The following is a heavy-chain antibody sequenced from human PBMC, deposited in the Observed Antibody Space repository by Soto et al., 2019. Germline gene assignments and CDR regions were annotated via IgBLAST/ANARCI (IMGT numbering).Heavy chain of an antibody. CDR2: IIHSGST. Sequence: SETLSLTCTVSGGSISTYNYWGWIRQPPGKGLEWIANIIHSGSTYYNPSLRSRVSISLDTSKNQFSLKLSSVTAADTAVYFCARGYRQSGYSSSWVFDYWGQGTLVTVSS. CDR1: GGSISTYNY. J-gene: IGHJ4*02. D-gene: IGHD6-13*01. V-gene: IGHV4-39*07. CDR3: ARGYRQSGYSSSWVFDY.